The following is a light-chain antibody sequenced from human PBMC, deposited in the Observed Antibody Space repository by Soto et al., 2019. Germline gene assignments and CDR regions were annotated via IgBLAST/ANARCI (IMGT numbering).Light chain of an antibody. CDR2: AAS. J-gene: IGKJ1*01. CDR1: QSISSY. V-gene: IGKV1-39*01. Sequence: DIQMTQSPSSLSASVGDRVTITCRASQSISSYLNWYQQKPGKAPKVLIYAASSLQSGVPSRFSGSGSGTDFIHPISSLQPEDFATYYCQQSYSTPWTFGQGTKVEIK. CDR3: QQSYSTPWT.